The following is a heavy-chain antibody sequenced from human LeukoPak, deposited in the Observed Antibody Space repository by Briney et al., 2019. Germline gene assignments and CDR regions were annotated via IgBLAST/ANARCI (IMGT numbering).Heavy chain of an antibody. CDR1: GFTFSSYA. D-gene: IGHD2-15*01. Sequence: GGSLRLSCAASGFTFSSYAMSWVRQAPGKGLEWVSAISGSGGSTYYADSVKGRFTISRDTSKNTLYLQMNSLRADDTAVYYCAKSGGSGGSWLDYWGQGTLVTVSS. CDR2: ISGSGGST. J-gene: IGHJ4*02. CDR3: AKSGGSGGSWLDY. V-gene: IGHV3-23*01.